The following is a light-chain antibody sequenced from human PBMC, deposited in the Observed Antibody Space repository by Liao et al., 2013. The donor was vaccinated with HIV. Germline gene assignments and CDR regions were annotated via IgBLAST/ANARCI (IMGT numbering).Light chain of an antibody. CDR3: QSWDINTGV. V-gene: IGLV3-1*01. CDR1: KLGDKY. Sequence: SYELTQPSSVSVSPGQTASITCSGDKLGDKYACWYQQKPGQSPVLVIYQDSKRPSGIPERFSGSNSGNTATLTISGTQPMDEADYYCQSWDINTGVFGGGTKLTVL. J-gene: IGLJ3*02. CDR2: QDS.